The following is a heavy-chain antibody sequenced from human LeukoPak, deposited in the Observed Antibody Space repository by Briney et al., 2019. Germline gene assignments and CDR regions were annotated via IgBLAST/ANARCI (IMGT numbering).Heavy chain of an antibody. CDR1: GFTFSSYE. D-gene: IGHD6-13*01. V-gene: IGHV3-48*03. CDR2: IGSSGRTI. J-gene: IGHJ4*02. CDR3: ARGIGQQLLLYFDY. Sequence: PGGSLRLSCAASGFTFSSYEMNWVRQAPGKGLEWVSYIGSSGRTIYHADSVKGRFTISRDNAKNSLYLQMSSLRAEDTAVYYCARGIGQQLLLYFDYWGQGTLVTVSS.